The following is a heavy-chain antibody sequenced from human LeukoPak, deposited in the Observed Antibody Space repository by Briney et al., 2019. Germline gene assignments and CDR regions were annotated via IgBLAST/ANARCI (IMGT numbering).Heavy chain of an antibody. V-gene: IGHV3-74*01. D-gene: IGHD2-2*01. CDR2: INTDGSST. CDR3: ARVREPGQYCSSTSCYLVYYYMDV. J-gene: IGHJ6*03. Sequence: GGSLRLSCAASGFTFSSYWMHWVRQAPGKGLVWVSRINTDGSSTSYADSVKGRFTISRDNAKNTLYLQMNSLRAEDTAVYYCARVREPGQYCSSTSCYLVYYYMDVWGKGTTVTVSS. CDR1: GFTFSSYW.